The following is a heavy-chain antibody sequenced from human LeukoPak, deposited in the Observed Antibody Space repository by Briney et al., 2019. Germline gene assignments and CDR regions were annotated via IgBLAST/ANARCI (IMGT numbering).Heavy chain of an antibody. D-gene: IGHD6-19*01. CDR3: ARDRAGNWFDP. V-gene: IGHV1-2*04. Sequence: ASVKVSCKASGGTFSSYAISWVRQAPGQGLEWMGWINPNSGGTNYAQKFQGWVTMTRDTSISTAYMELSRLRSDDTAVYYCARDRAGNWFDPWGQGTLVTVSS. CDR2: INPNSGGT. CDR1: GGTFSSYA. J-gene: IGHJ5*02.